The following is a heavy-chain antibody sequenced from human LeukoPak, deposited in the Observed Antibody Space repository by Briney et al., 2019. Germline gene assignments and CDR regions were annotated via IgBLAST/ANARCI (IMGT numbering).Heavy chain of an antibody. V-gene: IGHV3-9*01. D-gene: IGHD6-13*01. CDR1: GFTDDYG. Sequence: PGGSLRLSCAVSGFTDDYGMHWVRQAPGKGLEWVSGISWNRGSVGYADSVKGRFTISRDTAKNSLYLQMNSLRPEDTALYYCAKGGAAADNYWYFDLRGRGTLVTVSS. CDR2: ISWNRGSV. J-gene: IGHJ2*01. CDR3: AKGGAAADNYWYFDL.